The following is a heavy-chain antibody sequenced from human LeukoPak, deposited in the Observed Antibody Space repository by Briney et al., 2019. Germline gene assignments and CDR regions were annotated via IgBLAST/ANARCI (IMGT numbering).Heavy chain of an antibody. CDR2: IYYSAGT. V-gene: IGHV4-39*01. Sequence: PSETLSLTCTVSGGSISSSSYYWGWIRQPPGKGLEWIGSIYYSAGTYYNPSLKSRVTISVDTSKNQFSLKLSSVTAADTAVYYCARYGSAVTGFDSWGQGTLVTVSS. CDR1: GGSISSSSYY. J-gene: IGHJ4*02. D-gene: IGHD2-2*01. CDR3: ARYGSAVTGFDS.